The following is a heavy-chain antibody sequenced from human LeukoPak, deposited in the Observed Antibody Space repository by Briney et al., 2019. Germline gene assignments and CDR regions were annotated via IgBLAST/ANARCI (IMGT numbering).Heavy chain of an antibody. CDR3: ARDTTLDY. V-gene: IGHV3-23*01. Sequence: SGGSLRLSCAASGFTFSSYGMSWVRQAPGKGLEWVSRFSGSGGSTYYADSVKARFTISRDNSKNTLYLQMNSLRAEDTAVYYCARDTTLDYWGQGTLVTVSS. J-gene: IGHJ4*02. CDR1: GFTFSSYG. CDR2: FSGSGGST. D-gene: IGHD1-1*01.